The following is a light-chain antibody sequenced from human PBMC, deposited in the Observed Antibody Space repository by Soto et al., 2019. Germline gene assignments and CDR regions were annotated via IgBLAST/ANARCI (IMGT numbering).Light chain of an antibody. CDR3: QQYFRTPWT. CDR1: QSILYGANNKNH. V-gene: IGKV4-1*01. Sequence: DIVMTQPPDSLAVSLGERATINCKCSQSILYGANNKNHLAWYQQKPGQPHKLLINWASTRQSGVPDRFSGRGSGTDFTLTISSLQAEDVAVYSCQQYFRTPWTFGQGTKVEIK. CDR2: WAS. J-gene: IGKJ1*01.